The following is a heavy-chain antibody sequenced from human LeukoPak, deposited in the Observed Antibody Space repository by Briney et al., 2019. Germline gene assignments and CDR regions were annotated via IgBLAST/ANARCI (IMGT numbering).Heavy chain of an antibody. CDR1: GYTFTGYY. CDR2: INPNSGGT. J-gene: IGHJ4*02. D-gene: IGHD3-10*01. V-gene: IGHV1-2*02. CDR3: ARAFGTYALDY. Sequence: GASVKVSCKASGYTFTGYYMHWVRQAPGQGVEWMGWINPNSGGTNYAQKFQGRVTMTRDTSISTAYMELSRLRSDHTAVYYCARAFGTYALDYWGQGILVTVSS.